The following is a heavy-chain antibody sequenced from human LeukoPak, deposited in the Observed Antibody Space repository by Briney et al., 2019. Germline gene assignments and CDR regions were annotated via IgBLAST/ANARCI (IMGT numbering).Heavy chain of an antibody. J-gene: IGHJ6*03. CDR1: GGTLSSYA. D-gene: IGHD2-2*01. V-gene: IGHV1-69*13. CDR2: IIPIFGTA. Sequence: SVKVSCKASGGTLSSYAISWVRQAPGQGLEWMGGIIPIFGTANYAQKFQGRVTITADESTSTAYMELSSLRSEDTAVYYCARGGYCSSTSCYVYYYYYMDVWGTGTTVTVSS. CDR3: ARGGYCSSTSCYVYYYYYMDV.